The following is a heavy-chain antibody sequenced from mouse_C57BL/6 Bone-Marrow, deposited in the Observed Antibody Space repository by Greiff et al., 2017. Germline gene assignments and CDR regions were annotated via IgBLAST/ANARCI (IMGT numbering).Heavy chain of an antibody. D-gene: IGHD2-4*01. CDR2: FYPGSGSI. CDR3: ARHERYYDYEGYFDY. CDR1: GYIFTEYT. V-gene: IGHV1-62-2*01. Sequence: LQESGAELVKPGASVKLSCKASGYIFTEYTIHWVKQRSGQGLEWIGWFYPGSGSIKYNERFKDKATLTADKSSNTVDMELSRLTSEDSAVYFCARHERYYDYEGYFDYWGQGTTLTVSS. J-gene: IGHJ2*01.